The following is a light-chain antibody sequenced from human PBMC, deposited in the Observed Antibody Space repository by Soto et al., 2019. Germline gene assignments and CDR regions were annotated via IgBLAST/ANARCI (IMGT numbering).Light chain of an antibody. CDR1: LNIDSW. Sequence: DIQMTQSPFTLSASVGDRVIITCRASLNIDSWLAWYQQKPGIAPKLLIYKATTLERGVPSWFRGSGSGTEFTLTISGLQPDDSAASYCQQYERYSTFGQGTKVDIQ. CDR3: QQYERYST. J-gene: IGKJ1*01. CDR2: KAT. V-gene: IGKV1-5*03.